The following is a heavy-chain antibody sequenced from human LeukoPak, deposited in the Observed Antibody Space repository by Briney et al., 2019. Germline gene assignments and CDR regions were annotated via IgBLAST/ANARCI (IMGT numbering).Heavy chain of an antibody. V-gene: IGHV1-18*01. CDR2: ISAYNGNT. J-gene: IGHJ4*02. D-gene: IGHD2-15*01. CDR1: GYTFTSYG. CDR3: ASSQRRSGGSCCFDY. Sequence: GASVKVSCKASGYTFTSYGISWVRQAPGQGLEWMGWISAYNGNTNYAQKLQGRVTMTTDTSTSTAYMELRSLRSDDTAVYYCASSQRRSGGSCCFDYWGQGTLVTVSS.